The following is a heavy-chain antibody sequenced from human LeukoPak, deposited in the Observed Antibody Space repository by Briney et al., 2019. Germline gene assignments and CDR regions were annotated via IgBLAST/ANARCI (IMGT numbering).Heavy chain of an antibody. D-gene: IGHD3-9*01. CDR2: INHSGST. CDR1: RGSISGWY. V-gene: IGHV4-34*01. J-gene: IGHJ4*02. Sequence: SETFSLTFPICRGSISGWYVGGILPPRGKGVHPTGPINHSGSTNYNPSLKSRVTISVDTSKTLFSLKLSSVTAADTAVYYCARGGLRYFDWIYNPSVDYWGQGTLVTVSS. CDR3: ARGGLRYFDWIYNPSVDY.